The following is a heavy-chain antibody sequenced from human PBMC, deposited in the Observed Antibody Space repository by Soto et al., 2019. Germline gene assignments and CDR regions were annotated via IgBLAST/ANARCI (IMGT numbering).Heavy chain of an antibody. CDR3: ARLGTVYGDYVPY. V-gene: IGHV4-38-2*01. J-gene: IGHJ4*02. Sequence: SETLSLTCAVSGYSISSGYYWGWIRQPPGKGLEWIGSIYHSGSTYYNPSLKSRVTISVDTSKNQFSLKLSSVTAADTAVYYCARLGTVYGDYVPYWGQGTLVTVSS. CDR1: GYSISSGYY. D-gene: IGHD4-17*01. CDR2: IYHSGST.